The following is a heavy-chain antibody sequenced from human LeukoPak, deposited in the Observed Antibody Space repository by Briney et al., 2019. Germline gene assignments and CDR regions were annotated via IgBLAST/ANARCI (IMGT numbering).Heavy chain of an antibody. D-gene: IGHD3-22*01. CDR1: CGSISSGGYY. Sequence: SQTLSLTCTVSCGSISSGGYYWSWIRQHPGKGLEWIGYIYYSGSTYYNPSLKSRVTISVDTSKNQFSLKLSSVTAADTAVYYCARDGHYYDSSGYYVSWFDPWGQGTLVTVSS. CDR3: ARDGHYYDSSGYYVSWFDP. J-gene: IGHJ5*02. V-gene: IGHV4-31*03. CDR2: IYYSGST.